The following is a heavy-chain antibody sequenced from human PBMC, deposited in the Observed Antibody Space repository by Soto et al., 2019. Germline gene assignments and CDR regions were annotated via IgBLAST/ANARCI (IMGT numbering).Heavy chain of an antibody. CDR2: VYYSGTT. D-gene: IGHD4-17*01. V-gene: IGHV4-61*01. J-gene: IGHJ4*02. CDR3: ARTTAVPNTLRSRYFFDY. CDR1: GGCVCNKTYY. Sequence: PSETLSLTCSVSGGCVCNKTYYGSLIRQPPGKRLEWIGYVYYSGTTNYNPSLKSRVTISVDLSKNQFSLRLSSVTTADTALYYCARTTAVPNTLRSRYFFDYWGQGTLVTVSS.